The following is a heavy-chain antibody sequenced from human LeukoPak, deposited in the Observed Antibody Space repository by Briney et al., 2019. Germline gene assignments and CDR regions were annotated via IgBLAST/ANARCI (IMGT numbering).Heavy chain of an antibody. Sequence: GASVKVSCKASGYTFTGYYMHWVRQAPGQGLEWMGRINPNSGGTKYAQKFQGRVTMTSDASISTAYMELSSLRSDDTAVYYCASRPDQHLLYYFDYWGQGALVTVSS. D-gene: IGHD2-15*01. CDR2: INPNSGGT. CDR1: GYTFTGYY. V-gene: IGHV1-2*06. CDR3: ASRPDQHLLYYFDY. J-gene: IGHJ4*02.